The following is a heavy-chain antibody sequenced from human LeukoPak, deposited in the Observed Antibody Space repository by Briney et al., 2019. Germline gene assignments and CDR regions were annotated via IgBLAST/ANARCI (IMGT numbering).Heavy chain of an antibody. D-gene: IGHD3-16*02. CDR2: IRYDGSNK. V-gene: IGHV3-30*02. CDR3: AKFLDDYVWGSYRPPDLNDY. J-gene: IGHJ4*02. Sequence: GGSLRLSCAASRFTFSSYGMHWVRQAPGKGLEWVAFIRYDGSNKYYADSVKGRFTISRDNSKNTLYLQMNSLRAEDTAVYYCAKFLDDYVWGSYRPPDLNDYWGQGTLVTVSS. CDR1: RFTFSSYG.